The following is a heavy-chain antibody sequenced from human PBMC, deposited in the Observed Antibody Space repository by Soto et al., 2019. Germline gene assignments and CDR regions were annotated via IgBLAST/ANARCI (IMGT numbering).Heavy chain of an antibody. D-gene: IGHD1-26*01. V-gene: IGHV4-30-2*01. CDR1: GGSISSGGYS. J-gene: IGHJ4*02. CDR2: IYHSGST. Sequence: SETLSLTCAVSGGSISSGGYSWSWIRQPPGKGLEWIGYIYHSGSTYYNPSLKSRVTISVDRSKNQFSLKLSSVTAADTAVYYCTRGLFSGSSYSGSWYYFDSWGQGTMVTVSS. CDR3: TRGLFSGSSYSGSWYYFDS.